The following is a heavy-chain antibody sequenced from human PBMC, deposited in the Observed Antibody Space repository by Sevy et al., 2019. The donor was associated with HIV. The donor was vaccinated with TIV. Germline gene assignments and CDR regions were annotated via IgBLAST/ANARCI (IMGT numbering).Heavy chain of an antibody. CDR3: AKGASSGGSCYWGGDYYYYYIDV. Sequence: GGSLRLSCAASGFTFSSYGMHWVRQAPGKGLEWVAVIWYDGSNKYYADSVKGRFTISRDNSKNTLYLQMNSLRAEDTAVYYCAKGASSGGSCYWGGDYYYYYIDVRGKGTTVTVSS. J-gene: IGHJ6*03. D-gene: IGHD2-15*01. CDR1: GFTFSSYG. CDR2: IWYDGSNK. V-gene: IGHV3-33*06.